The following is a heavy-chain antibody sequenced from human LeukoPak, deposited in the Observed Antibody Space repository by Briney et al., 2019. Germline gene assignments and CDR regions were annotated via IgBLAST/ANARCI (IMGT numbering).Heavy chain of an antibody. CDR2: ISHSGSNL. CDR3: ARGDSSGAPDY. V-gene: IGHV3-11*01. J-gene: IGHJ4*02. CDR1: GFTFSDSF. D-gene: IGHD3-22*01. Sequence: PGGFLRLSCAASGFTFSDSFMNWIRQAPGKGLEWLSYISHSGSNLDYAESVRGRFTISRDNANLSLYLQINSLRAEDTAVYYCARGDSSGAPDYWGQGTLVTVSS.